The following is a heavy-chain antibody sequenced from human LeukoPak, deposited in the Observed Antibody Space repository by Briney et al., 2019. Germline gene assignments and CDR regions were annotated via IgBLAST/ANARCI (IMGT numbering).Heavy chain of an antibody. CDR3: ARTTSLTASGYDY. CDR2: MNPYSGDR. D-gene: IGHD4-17*01. V-gene: IGHV1-8*03. J-gene: IGHJ4*02. CDR1: EYTFTSYH. Sequence: ASVKVSCKTFEYTFTSYHINGGRQATGQGLEWMGWMNPYSGDRGYAQKFQGRVSITSDTSISTAYMELSSLRSDDTAVYFCARTTSLTASGYDYWGQGTLVTVSS.